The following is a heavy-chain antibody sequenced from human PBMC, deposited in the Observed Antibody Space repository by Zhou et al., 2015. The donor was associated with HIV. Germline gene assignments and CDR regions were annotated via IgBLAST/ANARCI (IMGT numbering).Heavy chain of an antibody. V-gene: IGHV1-46*01. D-gene: IGHD2/OR15-2a*01. CDR3: ARDGSMSVDY. J-gene: IGHJ4*02. Sequence: QVQLVQSGAEVKKPGASVKVSCKASGYTFTNYYMHWVRQAPGQGLEWMGIINPTGGSTSYSQKFQGRVTMTRDTSTSTVYMELSSLRSEDTAVYYXARDGSMSVDYWGQGTLVTVSS. CDR2: INPTGGST. CDR1: GYTFTNYY.